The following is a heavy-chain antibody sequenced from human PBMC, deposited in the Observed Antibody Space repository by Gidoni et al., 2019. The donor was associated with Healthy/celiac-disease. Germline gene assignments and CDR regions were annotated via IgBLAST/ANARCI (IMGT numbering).Heavy chain of an antibody. CDR2: ISSRSSTI. CDR1: GCSCSSYS. Sequence: EVQLVESGGGLVQPGGSVRLYCAASGCSCSSYSMDWVRQAPGKGLEGVSYISSRSSTIYSADSVTGRFTISSDNAKNSLYLQINRLSAEDPAVYYCARDRPARYYYGMDVWGQGTTVTVSS. CDR3: ARDRPARYYYGMDV. V-gene: IGHV3-48*01. J-gene: IGHJ6*02. D-gene: IGHD6-6*01.